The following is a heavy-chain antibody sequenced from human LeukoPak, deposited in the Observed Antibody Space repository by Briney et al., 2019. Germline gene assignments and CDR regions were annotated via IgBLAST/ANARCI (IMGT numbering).Heavy chain of an antibody. J-gene: IGHJ4*02. CDR3: ARGIKWERSGVDY. V-gene: IGHV1-8*03. Sequence: GSVKLSCKASGYTFTSYDINWVRQATGQGLEWMGWMNSNSGNTGYAQKFQGRVTITRNTSISTAYMELSSLRSEDTAVYYCARGIKWERSGVDYWGQGTLVTVSS. CDR2: MNSNSGNT. D-gene: IGHD1-26*01. CDR1: GYTFTSYD.